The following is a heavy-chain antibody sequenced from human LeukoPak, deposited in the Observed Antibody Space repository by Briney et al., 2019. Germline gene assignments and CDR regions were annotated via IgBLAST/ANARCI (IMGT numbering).Heavy chain of an antibody. CDR2: ISAGESSI. D-gene: IGHD6-6*01. CDR1: GFSFSDYD. Sequence: GGSLRLSCAASGFSFSDYDMNWVRQAPGKGLEWVSSISAGESSIHYADSVKGRFTISRDNSKNTLYLQMNSLRAEDTAVYYCAKDPTPWYSSSGPLDYWGQGTLVTVSS. J-gene: IGHJ4*02. V-gene: IGHV3-23*01. CDR3: AKDPTPWYSSSGPLDY.